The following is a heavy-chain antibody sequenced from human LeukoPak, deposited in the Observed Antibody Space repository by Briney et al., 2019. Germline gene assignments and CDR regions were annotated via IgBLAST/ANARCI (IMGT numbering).Heavy chain of an antibody. CDR1: GYTFTSYA. CDR2: INTNTGNP. D-gene: IGHD3-10*01. Sequence: ASVKVSCKASGYTFTSYAMHWVRQAPGQRLEWMGWINTNTGNPAYAQGFTGRFVFSLDTSVSTAYLQISSLKAEDTAVYYCARGGRFYYGSGSYSTRYYFDFWGQGTLVTVSS. CDR3: ARGGRFYYGSGSYSTRYYFDF. J-gene: IGHJ4*02. V-gene: IGHV7-4-1*02.